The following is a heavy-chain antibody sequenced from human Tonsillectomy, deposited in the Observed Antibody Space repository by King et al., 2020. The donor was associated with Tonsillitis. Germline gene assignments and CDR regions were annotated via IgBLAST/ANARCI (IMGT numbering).Heavy chain of an antibody. CDR2: IYYSGST. CDR3: ASPYPVLKY. CDR1: GGSISSYY. V-gene: IGHV4-59*13. J-gene: IGHJ4*02. D-gene: IGHD3-9*01. Sequence: VQLQESGPGLVKPSETLSLTCTVSGGSISSYYWSWIRKPPGKGLEWIGYIYYSGSTNYNHSLKSRVTISVDTSKNQCSLKLSSVTAADPALYYCASPYPVLKYCGQGTLVTVSS.